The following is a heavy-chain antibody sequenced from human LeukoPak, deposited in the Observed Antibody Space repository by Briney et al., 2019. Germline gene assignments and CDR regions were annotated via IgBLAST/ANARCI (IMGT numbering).Heavy chain of an antibody. D-gene: IGHD6-13*01. CDR3: AHSGSSWYSFWYFDL. Sequence: SGPTLVNPTQTLTLTCTFSGFSLNTTGVGVGWIRQPPGKALEWLALIYWDDDRRYSPSLKSRLTITKDTSKNQVVLTMTNMDPVDTATYYCAHSGSSWYSFWYFDLWGRGTLVTVSS. V-gene: IGHV2-5*02. CDR1: GFSLNTTGVG. J-gene: IGHJ2*01. CDR2: IYWDDDR.